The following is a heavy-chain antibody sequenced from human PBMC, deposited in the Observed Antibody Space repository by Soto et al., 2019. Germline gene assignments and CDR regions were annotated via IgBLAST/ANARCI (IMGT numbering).Heavy chain of an antibody. J-gene: IGHJ6*02. D-gene: IGHD3-22*01. CDR3: ARDQGIVAFYYYYGMDV. Sequence: ASVTVACKASGYTFTSYYVHWVRQAPGQGLEWMGIINPSGGSTSYAQKFQGRVTMTRDTSTSTVYMELSSLRSEDTAVYYCARDQGIVAFYYYYGMDVWGQGTTVTVSS. CDR1: GYTFTSYY. V-gene: IGHV1-46*01. CDR2: INPSGGST.